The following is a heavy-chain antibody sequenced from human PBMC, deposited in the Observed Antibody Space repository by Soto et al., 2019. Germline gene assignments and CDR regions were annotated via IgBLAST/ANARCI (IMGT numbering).Heavy chain of an antibody. Sequence: GGSLRLSCAAYGFTFSDYYMSLIRQAPGKGLEWVSYNSSSGTTIFYADSLRGRFTISRDNAKKSLYLQMNSLRGEDTAVYYCAREPSNWSHCFDYWGQGTLVTVSS. J-gene: IGHJ4*02. CDR1: GFTFSDYY. CDR3: AREPSNWSHCFDY. V-gene: IGHV3-11*01. D-gene: IGHD1-20*01. CDR2: NSSSGTTI.